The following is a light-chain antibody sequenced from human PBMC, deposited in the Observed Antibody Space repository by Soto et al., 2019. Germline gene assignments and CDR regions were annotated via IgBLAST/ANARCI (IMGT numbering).Light chain of an antibody. CDR2: KAS. Sequence: DIQMTQSPSTLSASVGDRVTITCRASQSINMWLAWYQQKPGKAPKLLIYKASFLESGVPSRLSGSGSGTDFTLTIRRLQPDDSSTCCCQQYRSYPQTFGQGTKLAIK. J-gene: IGKJ2*01. CDR3: QQYRSYPQT. CDR1: QSINMW. V-gene: IGKV1-5*03.